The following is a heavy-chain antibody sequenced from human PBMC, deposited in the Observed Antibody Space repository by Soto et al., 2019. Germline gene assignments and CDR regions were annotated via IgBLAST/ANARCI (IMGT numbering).Heavy chain of an antibody. CDR2: ISKDGSDK. CDR3: AKGIAGGGNKVSLFDY. V-gene: IGHV3-30*18. CDR1: GFTFSSYA. Sequence: QVQLVESGGGVVQPGRSLRLSCAASGFTFSSYAMHWARQAPGKGLEWVAVISKDGSDKYYGDSVKGRFTISRDNSKNSLYLQMNSLRVDDTAVYYCAKGIAGGGNKVSLFDYWGQGNLVTVSS. D-gene: IGHD6-13*01. J-gene: IGHJ4*02.